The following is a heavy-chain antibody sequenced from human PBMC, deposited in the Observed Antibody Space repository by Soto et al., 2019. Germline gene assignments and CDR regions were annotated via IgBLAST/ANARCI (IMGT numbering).Heavy chain of an antibody. J-gene: IGHJ4*02. CDR3: VIVVAIPGSPDN. D-gene: IGHD2-15*01. CDR1: GGTFSSYA. V-gene: IGHV1-69*12. CDR2: IVPIVDTS. Sequence: QVQLVQSGAEVRQPASSVKVSCKTSGGTFSSYAISWVRQAPGQGLEWMGGIVPIVDTSTYAQRFQGRVTITADESTSTVYMELSSLRSDDTAVYYCVIVVAIPGSPDNCCQGTLVTVSS.